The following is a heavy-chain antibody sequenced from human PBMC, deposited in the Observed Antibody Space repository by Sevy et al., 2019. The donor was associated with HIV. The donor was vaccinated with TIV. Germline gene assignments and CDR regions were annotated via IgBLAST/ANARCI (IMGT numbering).Heavy chain of an antibody. CDR3: ARSPTDYDILTGYYMDTQGVLDY. Sequence: GRSLRLSCAASGFTFSSYGMHWVRQAPGKGLEWVAVIWYDGSNKYYADSVKGRFTISRDNSKNTLYLQMNSLRAEDTAVYYCARSPTDYDILTGYYMDTQGVLDYWGQGTLVTVSS. CDR1: GFTFSSYG. V-gene: IGHV3-33*01. J-gene: IGHJ4*02. D-gene: IGHD3-9*01. CDR2: IWYDGSNK.